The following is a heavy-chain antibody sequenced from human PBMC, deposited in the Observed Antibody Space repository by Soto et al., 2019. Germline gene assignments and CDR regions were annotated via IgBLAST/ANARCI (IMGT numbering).Heavy chain of an antibody. CDR3: VRSHVSATGIDWFDP. J-gene: IGHJ5*02. D-gene: IGHD6-13*01. Sequence: RASVKVSCKASGYTFTSYGIHWVRQAPGQRLEWMGWLNAANGDTKYSPKFQGRVTITRDTSASTAYMELSSLRSEDTAVYYCVRSHVSATGIDWFDPWGQGTLVTVSS. V-gene: IGHV1-3*01. CDR1: GYTFTSYG. CDR2: LNAANGDT.